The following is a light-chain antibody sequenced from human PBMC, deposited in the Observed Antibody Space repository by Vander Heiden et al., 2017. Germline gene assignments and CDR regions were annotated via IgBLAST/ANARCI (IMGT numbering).Light chain of an antibody. CDR1: QSVLYSSNNKNY. CDR3: QQYYSTPRT. Sequence: IVLTQSPDSLAVSLGDRATINCKSSQSVLYSSNNKNYLAWYQQKPGQPPKLLIYWASTRESGVPDRFSGSGSGTDFTLTISSLQAEDVAVYYCQQYYSTPRTFGQGTKVEIK. J-gene: IGKJ1*01. CDR2: WAS. V-gene: IGKV4-1*01.